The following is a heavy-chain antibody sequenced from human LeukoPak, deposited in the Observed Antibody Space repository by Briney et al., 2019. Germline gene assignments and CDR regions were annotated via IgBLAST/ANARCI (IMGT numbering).Heavy chain of an antibody. J-gene: IGHJ4*02. Sequence: SETLSLTCAVYGGSFSGYYWSWIRQPPGKGLEWIGEINHSGSTNYNPSLKSRVTISVDTSKNQFSLKLSSVTAADTAVYYCARDRGYSYGYSDYWGQGTLVTVSS. D-gene: IGHD5-18*01. CDR2: INHSGST. CDR3: ARDRGYSYGYSDY. V-gene: IGHV4-34*01. CDR1: GGSFSGYY.